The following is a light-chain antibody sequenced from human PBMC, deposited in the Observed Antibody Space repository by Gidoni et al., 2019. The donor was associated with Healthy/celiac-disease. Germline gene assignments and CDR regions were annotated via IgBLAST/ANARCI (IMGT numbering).Light chain of an antibody. CDR3: QQYDNLPPLT. CDR2: DAS. V-gene: IGKV1-33*01. J-gene: IGKJ4*01. CDR1: QEISNY. Sequence: DIQMTQSPSSLSASVGARVTITCQASQEISNYLNWYQQKQGKAPKLLIYDASNLETGVPSRFSGSGSGTDFTFTISSLQPEDIATYYCQQYDNLPPLTFGGGTKVEIK.